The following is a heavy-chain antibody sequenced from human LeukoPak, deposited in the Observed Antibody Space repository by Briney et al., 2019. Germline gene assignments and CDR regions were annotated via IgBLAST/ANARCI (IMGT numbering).Heavy chain of an antibody. D-gene: IGHD3-22*01. CDR1: GFTFSSYE. CDR2: ISGSGSTI. CDR3: ARAVSSGYYNYYGMDV. V-gene: IGHV3-48*03. J-gene: IGHJ6*02. Sequence: PGGSLRLSCAASGFTFSSYEMNWVRQAPGKGLEWVSYISGSGSTIYYADSVKGRFTISRGNAKNSLYLQMNSLRAEDTAVYYCARAVSSGYYNYYGMDVWGQGTTVTVSS.